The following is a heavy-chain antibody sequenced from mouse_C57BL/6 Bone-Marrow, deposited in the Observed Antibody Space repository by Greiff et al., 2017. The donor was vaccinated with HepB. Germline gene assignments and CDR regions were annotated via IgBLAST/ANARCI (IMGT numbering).Heavy chain of an antibody. CDR2: IYPGSGST. CDR1: GYTFTSYW. V-gene: IGHV1-55*01. CDR3: ARSGSNYSYWYFDV. D-gene: IGHD2-5*01. J-gene: IGHJ1*03. Sequence: QVHVKQSGPELVKPGASVKISCKASGYTFTSYWITWVKQRPGQGLEWIGDIYPGSGSTNYNEKFKSKATLTVDTSSSTAYMQLSSLTSEDSAVYYCARSGSNYSYWYFDVWGTGTTVTVSS.